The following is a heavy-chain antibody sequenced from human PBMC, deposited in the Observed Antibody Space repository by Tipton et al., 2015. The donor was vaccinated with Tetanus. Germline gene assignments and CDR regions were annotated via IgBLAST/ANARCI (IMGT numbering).Heavy chain of an antibody. CDR3: ATGVTMDY. Sequence: SLRLSCAASGFDFSNYKINWVRQAPGKGLEWVSSISSRNTYISYADSVKGRFTISRDNAKNSLYLQMNSLRAKDTAIYYCATGVTMDYWGQGTLVTVSS. V-gene: IGHV3-21*06. D-gene: IGHD1-14*01. CDR2: ISSRNTYI. J-gene: IGHJ4*02. CDR1: GFDFSNYK.